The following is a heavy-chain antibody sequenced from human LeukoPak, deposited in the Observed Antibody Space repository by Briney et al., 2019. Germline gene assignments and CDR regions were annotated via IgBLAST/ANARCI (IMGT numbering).Heavy chain of an antibody. CDR2: IYYSGST. CDR3: ARSGWFGELFPRSDAFDI. V-gene: IGHV4-39*07. Sequence: SETLSLTCTVSGGSISSSTYYWGWIRQPPGKGLEWIGNIYYSGSTYYNPSLKSRVTMSVDTSKNQSSLKLSSVTAADTAVYYCARSGWFGELFPRSDAFDIWGQGTMVTVSS. CDR1: GGSISSSTYY. D-gene: IGHD3-10*01. J-gene: IGHJ3*02.